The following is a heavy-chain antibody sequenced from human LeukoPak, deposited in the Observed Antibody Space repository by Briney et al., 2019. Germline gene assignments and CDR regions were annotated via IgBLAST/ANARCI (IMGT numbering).Heavy chain of an antibody. Sequence: GGSLRLSCAASGFTFSSYAMSWVRQAPGKGLEWVSAISGSGGSTYYADSVKGRFTISRDNSKNTPYLQMNSLRAEDTAVYYCAKAGVCSGGSCYHYFDYWGQGTLVTVSS. J-gene: IGHJ4*02. V-gene: IGHV3-23*01. CDR1: GFTFSSYA. CDR3: AKAGVCSGGSCYHYFDY. CDR2: ISGSGGST. D-gene: IGHD2-15*01.